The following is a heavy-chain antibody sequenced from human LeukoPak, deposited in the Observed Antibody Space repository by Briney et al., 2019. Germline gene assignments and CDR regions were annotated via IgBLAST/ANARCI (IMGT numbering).Heavy chain of an antibody. J-gene: IGHJ4*02. CDR3: ARLHTYYYDSSGYLDY. CDR2: ISSSSSYI. CDR1: GFTFSSYS. D-gene: IGHD3-22*01. V-gene: IGHV3-21*01. Sequence: PGGSLRLSCAASGFTFSSYSMNCVRQAPGKGLEWVSSISSSSSYIYYADSVKGRFTISRDNAKNSLYLQMNSLRAEDTAVYYCARLHTYYYDSSGYLDYWGQGTLVTVSS.